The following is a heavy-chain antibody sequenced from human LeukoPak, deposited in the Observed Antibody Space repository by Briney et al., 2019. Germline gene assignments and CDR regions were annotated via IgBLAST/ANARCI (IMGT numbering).Heavy chain of an antibody. CDR2: ISPRGGGT. CDR1: GFTFSSYG. D-gene: IGHD7-27*01. Sequence: GGSLRLSCAASGFTFSSYGMSWVRQAPGKGLEWLSGISPRGGGTYYADSVKGRFTISRDDSKSTLSLQMNSLRVEDTAVYHCARDLAWGAFDYWGQGTLVSVSS. CDR3: ARDLAWGAFDY. V-gene: IGHV3-23*01. J-gene: IGHJ4*02.